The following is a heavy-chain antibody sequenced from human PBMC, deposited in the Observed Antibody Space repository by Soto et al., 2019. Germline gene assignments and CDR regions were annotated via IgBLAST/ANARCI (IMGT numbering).Heavy chain of an antibody. V-gene: IGHV5-51*01. CDR2: IYPGDSDT. Sequence: EALKISCNVSGNRSTRYWIGLFRQMPGKGLEWMGIIYPGDSDTRYSPSFQGQVTISADKSIRTAYLQRSSLKASDAAMYYFASRGADSSSPYYYPGIFVWGRAT. CDR1: GNRSTRYW. CDR3: ASRGADSSSPYYYPGIFV. J-gene: IGHJ6*02. D-gene: IGHD6-6*01.